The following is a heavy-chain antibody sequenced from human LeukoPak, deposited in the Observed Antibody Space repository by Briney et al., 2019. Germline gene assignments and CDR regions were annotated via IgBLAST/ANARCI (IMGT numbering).Heavy chain of an antibody. CDR1: GGSITNTNYY. J-gene: IGHJ5*02. V-gene: IGHV4-39*07. Sequence: SETLSLTCTVSGGSITNTNYYWAWIRQPPGEGLEWIGSVYHSGITYYTPSLKSRVTMSVDTSKNQFSLKLSSVTAADTAVYHCARDGQQLVRGDWFDTWGQGTLVTVSS. CDR3: ARDGQQLVRGDWFDT. D-gene: IGHD6-13*01. CDR2: VYHSGIT.